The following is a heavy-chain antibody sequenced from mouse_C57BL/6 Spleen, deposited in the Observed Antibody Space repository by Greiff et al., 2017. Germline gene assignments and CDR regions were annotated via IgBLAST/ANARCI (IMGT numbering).Heavy chain of an antibody. J-gene: IGHJ2*01. V-gene: IGHV5-17*01. CDR2: VSSGSSTI. D-gene: IGHD4-1*01. Sequence: EVQLVESGGGLVKPGGSLKLSCAASGFTFSDYGMHWVRQAPEKGLEWVAYVSSGSSTIYYADTVKGRYTISRDNAKNTLFLQMTSLRSEDTAMYYCAIANWDNRGDYWGQGTTLTVSS. CDR3: AIANWDNRGDY. CDR1: GFTFSDYG.